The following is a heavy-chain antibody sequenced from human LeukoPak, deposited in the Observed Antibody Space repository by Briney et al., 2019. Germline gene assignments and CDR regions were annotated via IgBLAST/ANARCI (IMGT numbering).Heavy chain of an antibody. V-gene: IGHV3-74*01. CDR3: ARDTFGGRFRAFFDY. CDR1: GFTFSSSW. D-gene: IGHD3-16*01. J-gene: IGHJ4*02. CDR2: INKDGSVT. Sequence: PGGSLRLSCAASGFTFSSSWIHWVRQAPGKGLVWVSRINKDGSVTDYAESVKGRFSISRDNAKNTLYLQMNSLRVEDTAVYYCARDTFGGRFRAFFDYWGQGTLVTVSS.